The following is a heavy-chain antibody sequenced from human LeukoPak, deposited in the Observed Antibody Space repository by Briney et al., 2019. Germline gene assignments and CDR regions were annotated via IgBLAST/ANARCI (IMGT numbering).Heavy chain of an antibody. J-gene: IGHJ4*02. CDR2: ISSNGGST. CDR3: VKAGGSGTYYFDY. CDR1: GFTFSSYA. Sequence: GGSLRLSCSASGFTFSSYAMHWVRQAPGKGLEYVSAISSNGGSTYYADSVKGRFTISRDNSKNTLYLQMSSLRAEGTAVYYCVKAGGSGTYYFDYWGQGTLVTVSS. D-gene: IGHD3-10*01. V-gene: IGHV3-64D*06.